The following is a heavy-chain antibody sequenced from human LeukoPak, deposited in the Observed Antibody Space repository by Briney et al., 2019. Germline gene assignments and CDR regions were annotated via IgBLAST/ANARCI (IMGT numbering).Heavy chain of an antibody. CDR2: MYASGDF. Sequence: SETLSLTCTVSGGSIGIYYWTWIRQSAGKGLGWLGRMYASGDFNYNPFLKSRVTMSVDTSKNQFSLNPSSVTAADTAVYYCARGWAPRGQKSCFDYWGRGTLVTVSS. J-gene: IGHJ4*02. V-gene: IGHV4-4*07. CDR3: ARGWAPRGQKSCFDY. CDR1: GGSIGIYY. D-gene: IGHD1-26*01.